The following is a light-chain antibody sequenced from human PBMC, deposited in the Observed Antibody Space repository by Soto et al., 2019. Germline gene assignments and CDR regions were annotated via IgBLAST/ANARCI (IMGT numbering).Light chain of an antibody. Sequence: DIQLTQSPSFLSASVGDRVTITCRASQGISSYLAWYQRKPGKAPKLLIYDASTLQSGVPSRFSGSGSGTEFTLTISSLQPEDFATYYCQHLNSYPPWTFGQGTKVEIK. J-gene: IGKJ1*01. CDR3: QHLNSYPPWT. V-gene: IGKV1-9*01. CDR2: DAS. CDR1: QGISSY.